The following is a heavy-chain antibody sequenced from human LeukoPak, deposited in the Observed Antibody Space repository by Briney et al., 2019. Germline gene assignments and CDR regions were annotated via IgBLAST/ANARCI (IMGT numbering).Heavy chain of an antibody. CDR3: ARDMLRYYHDSSGPIDY. Sequence: GGSPTLSCAASGFTFSSYAMHWVRQAPGKGLEWVAVISYDGSNKYYADSVKGRFTISRDNSKNTLYLQMNSLRAEDTAVYYCARDMLRYYHDSSGPIDYWGQGTLVTASS. CDR1: GFTFSSYA. CDR2: ISYDGSNK. V-gene: IGHV3-30-3*01. J-gene: IGHJ4*02. D-gene: IGHD3-22*01.